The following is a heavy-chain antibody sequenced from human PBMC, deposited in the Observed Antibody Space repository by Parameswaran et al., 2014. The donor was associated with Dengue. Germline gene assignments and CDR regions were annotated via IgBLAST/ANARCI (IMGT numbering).Heavy chain of an antibody. CDR3: ATDHLPGRLYFDY. D-gene: IGHD6-6*01. Sequence: RWIRQPPGKGLEWLVRLKTRAEGETTDYAAPVKGRFIVSRDDSRNTLYLQMNSLKTEDTAVYYCATDHLPGRLYFDYWGQGTLVTVSS. V-gene: IGHV3-15*01. J-gene: IGHJ4*02. CDR2: LKTRAEGETT.